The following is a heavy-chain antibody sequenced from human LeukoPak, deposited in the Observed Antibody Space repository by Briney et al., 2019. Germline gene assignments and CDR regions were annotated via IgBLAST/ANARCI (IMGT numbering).Heavy chain of an antibody. D-gene: IGHD3-22*01. Sequence: GGSLRLSCAASGFTFNSYGMHWVRQAPGKGLEWVAVISYDGSNKYYADSVKGRFTISRDNSKKTLYLQMNSLRAEDTAVYYCAKGIYYYDSSGYQEAFDIWGKGTMVTVSS. V-gene: IGHV3-30*18. CDR2: ISYDGSNK. J-gene: IGHJ3*02. CDR3: AKGIYYYDSSGYQEAFDI. CDR1: GFTFNSYG.